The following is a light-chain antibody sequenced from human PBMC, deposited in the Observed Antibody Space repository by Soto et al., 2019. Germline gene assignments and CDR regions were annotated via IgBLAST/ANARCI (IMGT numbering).Light chain of an antibody. CDR3: QQRYNWPRT. V-gene: IGKV3-11*01. Sequence: EMVMTQSPATLSLSPGERATLSCRASQSVSSYLAWYQQKPGQAPRLLIYDASSRATGIPARFSGSGSGTDFTLTISSLEPEDFAVYYCQQRYNWPRTFGQGTKVDIK. CDR2: DAS. J-gene: IGKJ1*01. CDR1: QSVSSY.